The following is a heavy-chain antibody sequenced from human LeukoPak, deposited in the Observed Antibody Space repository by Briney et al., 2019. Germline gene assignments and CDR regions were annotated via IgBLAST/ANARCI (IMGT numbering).Heavy chain of an antibody. J-gene: IGHJ4*02. CDR3: AKDRGSSSWYLFDY. D-gene: IGHD6-13*01. CDR1: GFTFSSYG. V-gene: IGHV3-30*02. CDR2: IRYDGSNK. Sequence: PGGSVRLSCAASGFTFSSYGMHWVRQAPGKGLEGVAFIRYDGSNKYYADSVKGRFTISRDNSKNTLYLQMNSLRAEDTAVYYCAKDRGSSSWYLFDYWGQGTLVTVSS.